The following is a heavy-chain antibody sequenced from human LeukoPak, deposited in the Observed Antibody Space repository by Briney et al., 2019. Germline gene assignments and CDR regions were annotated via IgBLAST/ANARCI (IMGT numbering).Heavy chain of an antibody. V-gene: IGHV4-59*08. CDR3: ARHGVNSSSSYYYDMDV. CDR1: GGSISSYY. D-gene: IGHD6-6*01. Sequence: SETLSLTCTVSGGSISSYYWSWIRQPPGKGLDWIGYIYHSGSTQYSPSLKSRVTMTVDTSKNQFSLSLSFVTAADTAVYYCARHGVNSSSSYYYDMDVWGQGTTVTVSS. J-gene: IGHJ6*02. CDR2: IYHSGST.